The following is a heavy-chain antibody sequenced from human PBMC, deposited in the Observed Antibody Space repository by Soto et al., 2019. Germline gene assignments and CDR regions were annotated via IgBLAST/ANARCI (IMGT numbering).Heavy chain of an antibody. D-gene: IGHD6-13*01. CDR2: INHSGST. V-gene: IGHV4-34*01. CDR3: ARVLWGSSWYSSGFDY. CDR1: GGSSSGYH. Sequence: QVQLQQWGAGLLKPSETLSLTCAVSGGSSSGYHWSWIRQPPGKGLEWIGEINHSGSTNYNASLKSRVTISVDTSKNQFSLKLSSVTAADTAVYYCARVLWGSSWYSSGFDYWGQGTLVTVSS. J-gene: IGHJ4*02.